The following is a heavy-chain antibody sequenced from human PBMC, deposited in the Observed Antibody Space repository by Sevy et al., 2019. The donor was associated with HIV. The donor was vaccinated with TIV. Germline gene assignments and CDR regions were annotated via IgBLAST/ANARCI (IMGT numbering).Heavy chain of an antibody. Sequence: GGSLRLSCAASGFTFSSYNMNWVRQAPGKGLEWVSYISSSSSTIYYADSVKGRFTISRDNAKNSLYLQMNSLRDEDTAVYYCARDWTSNRQWLVMGPFDYWGQGTLVTVSS. CDR1: GFTFSSYN. CDR3: ARDWTSNRQWLVMGPFDY. V-gene: IGHV3-48*02. CDR2: ISSSSSTI. D-gene: IGHD6-19*01. J-gene: IGHJ4*02.